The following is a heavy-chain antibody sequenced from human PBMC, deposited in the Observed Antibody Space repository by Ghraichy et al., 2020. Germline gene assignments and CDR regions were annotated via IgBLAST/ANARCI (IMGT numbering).Heavy chain of an antibody. Sequence: GGSLRLSCAASGFTFSSYAMSWVRQAPGKGLEWVSAISGSGGSTYYADSVKGRFTISRDNSKNTLYLQMNSLRAEDTAVYYCAKDTRGQNYYYYYMDVWGKGTTVTVSS. J-gene: IGHJ6*03. CDR1: GFTFSSYA. CDR2: ISGSGGST. V-gene: IGHV3-23*01. D-gene: IGHD6-25*01. CDR3: AKDTRGQNYYYYYMDV.